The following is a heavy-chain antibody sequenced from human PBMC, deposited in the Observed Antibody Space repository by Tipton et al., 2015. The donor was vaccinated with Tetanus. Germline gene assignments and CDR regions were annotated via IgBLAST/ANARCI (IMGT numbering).Heavy chain of an antibody. J-gene: IGHJ4*02. CDR2: MNPKGGTI. CDR1: GYTFNNHD. Sequence: QSGPEVKEPGASVTVSCKASGYTFNNHDIFWVRQATGQGLEWLGWMNPKGGTIGSAQKFQGRFTMTRDTSINTAYMELTSLTSEDTAVYYCARSDVRTTFFHWGQGALVTVSS. D-gene: IGHD2/OR15-2a*01. V-gene: IGHV1-8*01. CDR3: ARSDVRTTFFH.